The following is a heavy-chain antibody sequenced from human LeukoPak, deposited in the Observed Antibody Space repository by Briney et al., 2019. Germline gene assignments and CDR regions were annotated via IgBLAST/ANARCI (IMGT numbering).Heavy chain of an antibody. D-gene: IGHD5-18*01. CDR1: GFTFSSYV. Sequence: PGGSLRLSCEASGFTFSSYVMHWVRQAPGKGLEWVALIWYDGTNKYYAESVKGRFTISRENSKDTVFLQMNSLRAEDTAVYYCARPHSGYTYGCTWGQGTLVTVSS. J-gene: IGHJ4*02. V-gene: IGHV3-33*01. CDR3: ARPHSGYTYGCT. CDR2: IWYDGTNK.